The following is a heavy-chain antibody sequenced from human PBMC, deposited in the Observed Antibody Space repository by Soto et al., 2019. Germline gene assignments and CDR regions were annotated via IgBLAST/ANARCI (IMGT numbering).Heavy chain of an antibody. V-gene: IGHV4-4*02. J-gene: IGHJ6*02. CDR2: FSHSGRT. CDR1: GGSISGTYW. CDR3: VRVRRGEYYYHGMGV. D-gene: IGHD6-25*01. Sequence: QVQLQESGPGLVKASGTLSLICAVSGGSISGTYWWTWVRQPPGKGLEWIGEFSHSGRTTYNPSLNRRVTISVDKSKNQVSLNRRSVTAADPAVYYCVRVRRGEYYYHGMGVWGQGTTVTVAS.